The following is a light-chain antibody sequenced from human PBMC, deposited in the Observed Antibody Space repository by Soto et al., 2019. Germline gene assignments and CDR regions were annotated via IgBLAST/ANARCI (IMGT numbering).Light chain of an antibody. CDR3: SSYRSGSTLV. CDR1: SSDVGGSTY. V-gene: IGLV2-14*03. J-gene: IGLJ2*01. Sequence: QSALTQPASVSGSSGQSITISCTGTSSDVGGSTYVSWYQQHPGKAPKLIIYDVSNRPSGISNRFSGSKSGNTASLTISGLQAEDEADYYCSSYRSGSTLVFGGGTKVTVL. CDR2: DVS.